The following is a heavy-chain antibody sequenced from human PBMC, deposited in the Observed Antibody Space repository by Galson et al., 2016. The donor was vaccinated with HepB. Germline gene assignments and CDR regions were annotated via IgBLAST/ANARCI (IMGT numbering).Heavy chain of an antibody. CDR1: GGSINSGDYS. D-gene: IGHD2-2*01. CDR2: IYHTGDT. Sequence: TLSLTCTVSGGSINSGDYSWSWIRQPPGKGLEWIGYIYHTGDTFYNPSLKSRVIISADVSRNQFSLNVYSVTAADTAVYFCGAGRTRRTQQFHYWGQGTLVTVSS. CDR3: GAGRTRRTQQFHY. V-gene: IGHV4-30-2*01. J-gene: IGHJ4*02.